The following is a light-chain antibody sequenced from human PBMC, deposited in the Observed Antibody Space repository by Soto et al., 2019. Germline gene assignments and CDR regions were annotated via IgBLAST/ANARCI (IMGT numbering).Light chain of an antibody. J-gene: IGKJ1*01. CDR3: QQYNNWPPWT. V-gene: IGKV3-15*01. CDR1: QSINNN. Sequence: EMVMTQSPATLSASPGERATLSCRASQSINNNLAWYQQKPGQAPRLLIYGASTRATGIPERFSGSGSGTEFTLTISSLQSEDLAVYYCQQYNNWPPWTFGQGTKVEIK. CDR2: GAS.